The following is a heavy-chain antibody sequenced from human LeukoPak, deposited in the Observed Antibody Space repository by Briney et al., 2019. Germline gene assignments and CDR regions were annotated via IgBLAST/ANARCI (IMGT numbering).Heavy chain of an antibody. CDR3: AKEGSGSYLRGYFDY. Sequence: GGSLRLSCAASGFTFSSYAMSWVRQAPGKGLEWVSVISGSSGSTNYADSVRGRFTISRDNSKNTLHLQMNSLRAEDTAVYYCAKEGSGSYLRGYFDYWGLGALVTVSS. J-gene: IGHJ4*02. CDR2: ISGSSGST. V-gene: IGHV3-23*01. D-gene: IGHD3-10*01. CDR1: GFTFSSYA.